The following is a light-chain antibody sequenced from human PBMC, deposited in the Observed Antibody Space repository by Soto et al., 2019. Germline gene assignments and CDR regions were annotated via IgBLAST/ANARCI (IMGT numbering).Light chain of an antibody. V-gene: IGKV1-5*03. Sequence: DIQMTQSLSTLSASVGDRVTITCRASQSISTWLAWYQQKPGKAPNLLIYNASNLESGVPSRFSGSGSGTEFTLTISGLQRDDFATYYCQQYETYYTFGQGTKLEIK. CDR1: QSISTW. CDR2: NAS. CDR3: QQYETYYT. J-gene: IGKJ2*01.